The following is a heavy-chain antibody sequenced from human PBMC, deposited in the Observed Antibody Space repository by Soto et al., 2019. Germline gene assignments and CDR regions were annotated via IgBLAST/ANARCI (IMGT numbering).Heavy chain of an antibody. D-gene: IGHD2-21*01. CDR3: ARGPDSSHWYFDL. J-gene: IGHJ2*01. V-gene: IGHV4-31*03. CDR1: GGSISSGSYY. CDR2: IYYSGST. Sequence: QVQLQESGPGLVKPSQTLSLTCTVSGGSISSGSYYWSWIRQHPGKGLEWIGYIYYSGSTYYNPSLESRLTISGDTSKNQFSLKLSSVPAEDTAVYYCARGPDSSHWYFDLWGRGTLVTVSS.